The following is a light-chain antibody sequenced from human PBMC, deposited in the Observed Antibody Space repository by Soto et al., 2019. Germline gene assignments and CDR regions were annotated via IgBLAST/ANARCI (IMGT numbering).Light chain of an antibody. Sequence: AIRMTQSPSSFSASTGDRVTITCRASQGISSYLAWYQQKPGKAPKLLIYAASTLQSGVPSRFSGSGSGTDLTLTIRCLQSEDFATYYCQQYYSYPLTFGQGTRLEIK. CDR1: QGISSY. J-gene: IGKJ5*01. CDR3: QQYYSYPLT. V-gene: IGKV1-8*01. CDR2: AAS.